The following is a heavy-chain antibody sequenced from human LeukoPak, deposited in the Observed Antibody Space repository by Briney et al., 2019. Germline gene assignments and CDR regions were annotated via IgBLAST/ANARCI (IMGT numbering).Heavy chain of an antibody. CDR1: GFTFDDYA. J-gene: IGHJ3*02. Sequence: QSGRSLRLSCAASGFTFDDYAMHWVRQAPGEGLEWVSGISWNSGSIGYADSVKGRFTISRDNAKNSLYLQMNSLRAEDTALYYCAKDIADDILTGYYTPRAFDIWGQGAMVTVSS. V-gene: IGHV3-9*01. D-gene: IGHD3-9*01. CDR3: AKDIADDILTGYYTPRAFDI. CDR2: ISWNSGSI.